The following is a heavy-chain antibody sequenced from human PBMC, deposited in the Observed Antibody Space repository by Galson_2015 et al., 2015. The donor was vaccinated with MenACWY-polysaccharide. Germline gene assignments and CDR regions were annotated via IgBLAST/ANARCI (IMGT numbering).Heavy chain of an antibody. CDR3: ARLRGLGVQFYCDC. J-gene: IGHJ4*02. D-gene: IGHD2-8*01. Sequence: QSGAEVKKPGESLKISCKASGYIFNNYWIGWVRQMPDKGLEWMGRIFPDNSDPRYSPSFQGQVTVSVDKSTSTAYLHLSGLKASDTGMYYCARLRGLGVQFYCDCWGQGSLVTVSS. CDR1: GYIFNNYW. V-gene: IGHV5-51*03. CDR2: IFPDNSDP.